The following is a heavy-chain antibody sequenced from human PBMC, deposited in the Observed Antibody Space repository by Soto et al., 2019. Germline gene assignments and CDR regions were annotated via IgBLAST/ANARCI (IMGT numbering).Heavy chain of an antibody. CDR1: GDSVSKYY. Sequence: SETLSLTCTVSGDSVSKYYWNWIRQPAGKGLEWIGRIYTTRSPNYNPSLKSRVTMPVDTSKNQFSLKLNLTSVTAADTAVYYCARSPAYGDYANLDTWGQGTLVTVSS. D-gene: IGHD4-17*01. CDR2: IYTTRSP. V-gene: IGHV4-4*07. J-gene: IGHJ5*02. CDR3: ARSPAYGDYANLDT.